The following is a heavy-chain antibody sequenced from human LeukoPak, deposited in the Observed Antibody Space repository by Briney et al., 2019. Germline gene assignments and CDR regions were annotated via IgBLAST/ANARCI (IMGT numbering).Heavy chain of an antibody. CDR1: GGSISSNY. Sequence: PSETLSLTCTVSGGSISSNYWSWIRQPPGKGLEWIGYTYNSGTTNYNPSLKGRVTLSIDTSKNQFSLKLRSVTAADTAVYYCARVPAAFDIWGQGRMVTVSS. CDR2: TYNSGTT. D-gene: IGHD1-14*01. V-gene: IGHV4-4*09. CDR3: ARVPAAFDI. J-gene: IGHJ3*02.